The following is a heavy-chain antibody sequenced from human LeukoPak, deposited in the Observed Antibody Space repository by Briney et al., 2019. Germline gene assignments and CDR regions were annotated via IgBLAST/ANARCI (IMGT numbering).Heavy chain of an antibody. CDR3: ARGLGTMVRGVESYYFDY. D-gene: IGHD3-10*01. J-gene: IGHJ4*02. CDR1: GGSISGYY. V-gene: IGHV4-38-2*02. Sequence: SETLSLTCSVSGGSISGYYWGWIRQPAGKGLEWIGSIYHSGSTYYNPSLKSRVTISVDTSKNQFSLKLSSVTAADTAVYYCARGLGTMVRGVESYYFDYWGQGTLVTVSS. CDR2: IYHSGST.